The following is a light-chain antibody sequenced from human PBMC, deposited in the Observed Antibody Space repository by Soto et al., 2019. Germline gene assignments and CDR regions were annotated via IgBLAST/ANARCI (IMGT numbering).Light chain of an antibody. CDR3: CSYEGSSTPWVV. J-gene: IGLJ2*01. CDR1: SSDVGSYNL. Sequence: QSALTQPASVSGSPGQSITISCTGTSSDVGSYNLVSWYQQHPGKAPKLMIYEVSKRPSGVSNRFSGSKSGNTASLTISGLQAEDEADYYCCSYEGSSTPWVVFGGGTKLTVL. V-gene: IGLV2-23*02. CDR2: EVS.